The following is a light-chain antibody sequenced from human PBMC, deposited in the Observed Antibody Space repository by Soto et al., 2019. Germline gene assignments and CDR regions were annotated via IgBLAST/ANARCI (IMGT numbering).Light chain of an antibody. CDR3: QSYDSSLSGSWV. CDR2: GNI. V-gene: IGLV1-40*01. J-gene: IGLJ3*02. CDR1: SSNIGAGYD. Sequence: QLVLTQPPSVSGAPGQRVTISCTGSSSNIGAGYDVHWYRQLPGTAPKLLIYGNINRPSGVPDRFSGSKSGTSASLAITGLRAEDEADYYCQSYDSSLSGSWVFGGGTKLTVL.